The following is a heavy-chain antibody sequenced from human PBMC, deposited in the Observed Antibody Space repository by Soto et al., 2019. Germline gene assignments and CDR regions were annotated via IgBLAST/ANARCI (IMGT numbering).Heavy chain of an antibody. Sequence: QVQLVQSGAEVKKPGSSVKVSCKASGGTFSGYAISWVRQAPGQGLEWMGGIIPIFGTANYAQKFQGRVTITADESTSTAYMELSSLRSEDTALYYCARDLRAELDYYYYYGMDVWGQGTTVTVSS. CDR1: GGTFSGYA. CDR2: IIPIFGTA. V-gene: IGHV1-69*01. J-gene: IGHJ6*02. CDR3: ARDLRAELDYYYYYGMDV.